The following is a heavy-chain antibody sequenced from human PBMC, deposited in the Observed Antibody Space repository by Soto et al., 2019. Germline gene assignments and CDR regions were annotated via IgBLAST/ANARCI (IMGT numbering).Heavy chain of an antibody. CDR1: GFTFRTYW. CDR2: INLDGSEK. CDR3: ARDGSTSWYSYDYHGMDV. V-gene: IGHV3-7*05. J-gene: IGHJ6*02. Sequence: EVQLVESGGGLVQPGGSLRLSCAASGFTFRTYWLSWVRQVPGKGLEWVANINLDGSEKNYVDSVKGRFTIFRDKARNSLYLQMSSLRAEDKALYYCARDGSTSWYSYDYHGMDVWGQGTTVTVSS. D-gene: IGHD5-18*01.